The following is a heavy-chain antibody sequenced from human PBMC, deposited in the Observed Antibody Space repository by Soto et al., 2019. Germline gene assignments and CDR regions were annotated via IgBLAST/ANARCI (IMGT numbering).Heavy chain of an antibody. V-gene: IGHV4-30-4*01. D-gene: IGHD3-22*01. CDR1: GGSVSNGDYY. Sequence: QVQLQESGPGLVKPSQTLSVTCTVSGGSVSNGDYYWSWVRQPPGKGLEWIGYIYYSGSTYYNPSLECRVTMSFDPSENQFSLRLSSVSDADTAIYYCATETSGSSPLPFAYWGQGTLVTVSS. J-gene: IGHJ4*02. CDR3: ATETSGSSPLPFAY. CDR2: IYYSGST.